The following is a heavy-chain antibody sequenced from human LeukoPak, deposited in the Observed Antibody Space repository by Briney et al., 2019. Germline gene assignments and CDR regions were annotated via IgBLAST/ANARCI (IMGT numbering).Heavy chain of an antibody. D-gene: IGHD2-2*01. CDR2: ISSSSSYI. J-gene: IGHJ5*02. V-gene: IGHV3-21*01. CDR1: GFTFSSYS. CDR3: AGDPRWLTPDCTSTSCYENYFDP. Sequence: PGGSLRLSCAASGFTFSSYSMNWVRQAPGKGLEWVSSISSSSSYIYYADSVKGRFTISRDNAKNSLYLQMNSLRAEDTAVYYCAGDPRWLTPDCTSTSCYENYFDPWGQGTLVTVSS.